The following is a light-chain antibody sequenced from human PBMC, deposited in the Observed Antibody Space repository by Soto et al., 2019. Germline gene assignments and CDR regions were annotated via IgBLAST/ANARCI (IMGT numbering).Light chain of an antibody. CDR3: QQYGRSPGIT. CDR1: QSVSSNY. J-gene: IGKJ5*01. CDR2: GAS. V-gene: IGKV3-20*01. Sequence: EIVLTQSPGTLSLSPGERATLSCRASQSVSSNYLAWYQQKPGQAPRLLIYGASSRATGIPDRFSGSGSGTDFALTISRLEPEDFAVYHCQQYGRSPGITFGQGTRLEIK.